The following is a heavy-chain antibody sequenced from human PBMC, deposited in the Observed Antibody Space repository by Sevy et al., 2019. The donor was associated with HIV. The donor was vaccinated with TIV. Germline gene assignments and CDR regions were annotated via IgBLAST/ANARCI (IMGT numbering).Heavy chain of an antibody. D-gene: IGHD5-18*01. Sequence: ASVKVSCKASGGTFSSYAISWVRQAPVQGLEWMGGIIPIFGTANYAQKFQGRVTITADESTSTAYMELSSLRSEDTAVYYWTRDPPSDTAMVIPLDYWGQGTLVTVSS. CDR2: IIPIFGTA. CDR3: TRDPPSDTAMVIPLDY. CDR1: GGTFSSYA. J-gene: IGHJ4*02. V-gene: IGHV1-69*13.